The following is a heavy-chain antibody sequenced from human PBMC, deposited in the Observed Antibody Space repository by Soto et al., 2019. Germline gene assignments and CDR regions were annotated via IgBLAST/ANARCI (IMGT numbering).Heavy chain of an antibody. D-gene: IGHD5-12*01. J-gene: IGHJ4*02. V-gene: IGHV4-39*07. CDR3: ARGGSGYDPNFDY. CDR2: IYYSGST. Sequence: PSETLSLTCTVSGGSINSSSYYWGWIRQPPGKGLECIGNIYYSGSTNYNPSLKSRVTISVDTSKNQFSLKLSSVTAADTAVYYCARGGSGYDPNFDYWGQGTLVTVSS. CDR1: GGSINSSSYY.